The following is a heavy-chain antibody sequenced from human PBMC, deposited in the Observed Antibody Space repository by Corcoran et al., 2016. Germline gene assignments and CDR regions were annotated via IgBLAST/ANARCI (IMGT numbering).Heavy chain of an antibody. D-gene: IGHD2-2*02. J-gene: IGHJ6*02. CDR1: GFTFSSYG. CDR3: AKDKGRARYCSSTSCYTGLDYGMDV. CDR2: ISYDGSNK. V-gene: IGHV3-30*18. Sequence: QVQLVESGGGVVQPGRSLRLSCAASGFTFSSYGMHWVRQAPGKGLEWVAVISYDGSNKYYADSVKGRFTISRDNSKNTLYLQMNSLRAEDTAVYYCAKDKGRARYCSSTSCYTGLDYGMDVWGQGTTVTVSS.